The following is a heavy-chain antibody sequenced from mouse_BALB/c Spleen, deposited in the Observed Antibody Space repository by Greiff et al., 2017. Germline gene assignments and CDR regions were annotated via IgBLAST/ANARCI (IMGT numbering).Heavy chain of an antibody. D-gene: IGHD2-2*01. CDR1: GFDFSRYW. CDR2: INPDSSTI. V-gene: IGHV4-1*02. J-gene: IGHJ3*01. CDR3: ARRYGYDLAWFAY. Sequence: VQLKESGGGLVQPGGSLKLSCAASGFDFSRYWMSWVRQAPGKGLEWIGEINPDSSTINYTPSLKDKFIISRDNAKNTLYLQMSKVRSEDTALYYCARRYGYDLAWFAYWGQGTLVTVSA.